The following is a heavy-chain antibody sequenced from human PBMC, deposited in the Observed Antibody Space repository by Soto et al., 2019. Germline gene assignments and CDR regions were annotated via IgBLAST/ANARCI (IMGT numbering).Heavy chain of an antibody. J-gene: IGHJ4*02. V-gene: IGHV3-30*18. Sequence: PGGSLRLACAASAFTFSGYVLRWVRQAPGKGLEWVAVISYDGSNKYYADSVKGRFTISTDNSKNTLYPQMNGLRTEDTAVYYCAKDGYADYYDSSGYNHGSYWGQGTLVTVSS. D-gene: IGHD3-22*01. CDR3: AKDGYADYYDSSGYNHGSY. CDR2: ISYDGSNK. CDR1: AFTFSGYV.